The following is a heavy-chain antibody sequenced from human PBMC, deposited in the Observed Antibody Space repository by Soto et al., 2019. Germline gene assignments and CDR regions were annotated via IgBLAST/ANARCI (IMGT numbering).Heavy chain of an antibody. Sequence: QVQLVESGGGVVQPGRSLRLSCVASGFPFTSYGMHWVRAAPGKGLEWVAVISYDGSNKYYADSVKGRFTISRDNAKNTLYLQMNSLRPQDTALYYCVGGQYYFDYRGQGTLVAVSS. V-gene: IGHV3-30*03. CDR2: ISYDGSNK. D-gene: IGHD3-10*01. CDR1: GFPFTSYG. J-gene: IGHJ4*02. CDR3: VGGQYYFDY.